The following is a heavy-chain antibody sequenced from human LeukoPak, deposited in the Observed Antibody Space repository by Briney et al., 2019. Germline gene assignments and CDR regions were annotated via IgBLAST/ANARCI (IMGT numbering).Heavy chain of an antibody. CDR2: INHSGST. D-gene: IGHD6-13*01. Sequence: SETLSLTCAVYGGSFSGYYWRWIRQPPGKGLGWIGEINHSGSTNYNPSLKSRVTISVDTSKNQFSLKLSSVTAADTAVYYCASRATETGIAAAGTGFDYWGQGTLVTVSS. CDR3: ASRATETGIAAAGTGFDY. CDR1: GGSFSGYY. V-gene: IGHV4-34*01. J-gene: IGHJ4*02.